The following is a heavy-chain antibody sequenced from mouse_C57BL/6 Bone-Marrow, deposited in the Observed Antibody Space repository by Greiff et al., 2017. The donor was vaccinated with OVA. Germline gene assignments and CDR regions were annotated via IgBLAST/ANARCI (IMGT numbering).Heavy chain of an antibody. CDR3: TRRSYGYDWFAY. Sequence: QVQLQQSGAELVRPGASVTLSCKASGYTFTDYEMHWVKQTPVHGLEWIGAIDPETGGTAYNQKFKGKAILTADKSSSTAYMELRSLTSEDSAVYYCTRRSYGYDWFAYWGRGTLVTVSA. J-gene: IGHJ3*01. D-gene: IGHD2-2*01. CDR2: IDPETGGT. CDR1: GYTFTDYE. V-gene: IGHV1-15*01.